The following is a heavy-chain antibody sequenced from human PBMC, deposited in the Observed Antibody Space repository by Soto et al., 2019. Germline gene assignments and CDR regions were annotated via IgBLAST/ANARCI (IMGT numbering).Heavy chain of an antibody. CDR1: GYIFVNYG. CDR3: AMVDTYVTPTPQDV. CDR2: ISPYSGNT. J-gene: IGHJ6*02. Sequence: QVQLVQSGDKVRKPGSSVKVSCKASGYIFVNYGIAWVRQAPGQGLEWIGWISPYSGNTHYASKVQGTVTMTTATSTSTAYTALGSLTSDDTAVYSCAMVDTYVTPTPQDVWGQGTTVTVSS. D-gene: IGHD5-18*01. V-gene: IGHV1-18*01.